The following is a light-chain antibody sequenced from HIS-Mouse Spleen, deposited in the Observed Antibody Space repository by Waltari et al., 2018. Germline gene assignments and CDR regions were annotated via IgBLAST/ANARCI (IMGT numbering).Light chain of an antibody. J-gene: IGKJ1*01. Sequence: DIQLTQSPSFLSASVGDSVTITCRASQGISSYLAWYQQKPGKAPKLLSYAASTLQSGVPSRFSGSGSGTEFTLTISSLQPEDFATYYCQQLNSYPPTFGQGTKVEIK. CDR3: QQLNSYPPT. V-gene: IGKV1-9*01. CDR1: QGISSY. CDR2: AAS.